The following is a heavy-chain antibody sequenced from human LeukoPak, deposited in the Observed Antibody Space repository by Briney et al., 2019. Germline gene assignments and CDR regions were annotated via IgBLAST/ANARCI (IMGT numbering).Heavy chain of an antibody. CDR2: INSDGSST. J-gene: IGHJ4*02. D-gene: IGHD3-16*01. V-gene: IGHV3-74*01. CDR1: VVTFSSYW. CDR3: ARDWVSRH. Sequence: GGSLRLSCAASVVTFSSYWMHWVGRAPGKGLMWVSRINSDGSSTSYADSVKGRFTISRDNAKNTLYLQMTSLRTEDTAVYYCARDWVSRHWGQGTLVTVSS.